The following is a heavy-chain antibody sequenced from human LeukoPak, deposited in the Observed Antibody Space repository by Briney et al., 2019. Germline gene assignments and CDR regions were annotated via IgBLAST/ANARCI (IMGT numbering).Heavy chain of an antibody. CDR1: GYSFTSYW. Sequence: GESLKISCKGSGYSFTSYWIAWVRQMPGKGLEWMGIICPADSDIRYGPSFQGQVTISADKSISTAYLQWSSLKAADTAMYYCAKGRYGYNYEDWGQGTLVTVSS. CDR2: ICPADSDI. J-gene: IGHJ4*02. CDR3: AKGRYGYNYED. D-gene: IGHD5-18*01. V-gene: IGHV5-51*01.